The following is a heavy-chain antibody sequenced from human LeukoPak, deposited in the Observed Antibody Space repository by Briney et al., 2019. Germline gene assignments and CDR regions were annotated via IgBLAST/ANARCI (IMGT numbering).Heavy chain of an antibody. CDR1: GLTFSSYS. CDR3: ARGRYYMDV. Sequence: GGSLRLSCAASGLTFSSYSMNWVRQAPGKGLEWVSYISSSSSTIYYADSVKGRFTISRDNAKNSLYLQMNSLRAEDTAVYYCARGRYYMDVWGKGITVTVSS. J-gene: IGHJ6*03. CDR2: ISSSSSTI. V-gene: IGHV3-48*01.